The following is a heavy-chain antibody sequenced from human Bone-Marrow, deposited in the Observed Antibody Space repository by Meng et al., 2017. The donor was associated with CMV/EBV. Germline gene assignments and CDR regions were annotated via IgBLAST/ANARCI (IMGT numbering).Heavy chain of an antibody. CDR3: ARDMLAAADYGMDV. CDR1: GFTFSIYS. D-gene: IGHD6-13*01. V-gene: IGHV3-48*04. J-gene: IGHJ6*02. CDR2: ISSSSSTI. Sequence: GESLKISCAASGFTFSIYSMNCFRQAPGKGLEWVSYISSSSSTIYYADSVKGRFTISRDNAKNSLYLQMNSLRAEDTAVYYCARDMLAAADYGMDVWGQGTTVTVSS.